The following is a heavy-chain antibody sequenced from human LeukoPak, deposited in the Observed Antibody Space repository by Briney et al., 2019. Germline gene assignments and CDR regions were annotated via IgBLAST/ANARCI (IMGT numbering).Heavy chain of an antibody. J-gene: IGHJ3*02. D-gene: IGHD5-18*01. CDR3: ATAPGIQLWFSVGGAFDI. CDR2: INTNTGNP. V-gene: IGHV7-4-1*02. Sequence: ASVKVSCKASGYTFTSYAMNWVRQAPGQGLEWMGWINTNTGNPTYAQGFTGRFVFSLDTSVSTAYLQISNLKAEDTAVYYCATAPGIQLWFSVGGAFDIWGQGTMVTVSS. CDR1: GYTFTSYA.